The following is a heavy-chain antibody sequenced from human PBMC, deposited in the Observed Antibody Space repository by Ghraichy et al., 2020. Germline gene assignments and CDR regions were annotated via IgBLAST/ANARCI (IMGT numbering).Heavy chain of an antibody. D-gene: IGHD4-23*01. J-gene: IGHJ6*02. CDR3: ARGSTVVRFFYNDGMDV. CDR2: ITSTSSTK. V-gene: IGHV3-48*02. Sequence: GGSLRLSCVGSGFTFSSYRLNWVRQAPGKGLEWVSYITSTSSTKFYADSVKGRFTISRDNAQNSLYLQMNGLRDDDTAVYYCARGSTVVRFFYNDGMDVWGRCTRVPVSS. CDR1: GFTFSSYR.